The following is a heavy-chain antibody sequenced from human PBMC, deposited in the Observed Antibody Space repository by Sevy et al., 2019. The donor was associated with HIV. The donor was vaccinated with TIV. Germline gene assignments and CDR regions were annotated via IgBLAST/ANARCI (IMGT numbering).Heavy chain of an antibody. CDR2: ISYDGSNK. CDR3: AKDVWFPYSGYDSYYYYYGMDV. D-gene: IGHD5-12*01. Sequence: GGCLRLSCAASGFTFSSYGMHWVRQAPGKGLEWVAVISYDGSNKYYTDTVKGRFTISRDNSKNTLYLQMNSLRAEDTAVYYCAKDVWFPYSGYDSYYYYYGMDVWGQGTTVTVSS. V-gene: IGHV3-30*18. J-gene: IGHJ6*02. CDR1: GFTFSSYG.